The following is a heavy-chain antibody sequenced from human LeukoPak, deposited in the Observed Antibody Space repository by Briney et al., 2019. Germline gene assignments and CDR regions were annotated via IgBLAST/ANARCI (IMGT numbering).Heavy chain of an antibody. CDR2: IYTSGST. J-gene: IGHJ6*03. CDR3: ARAWGDDYGDYGWGYYYYMDV. D-gene: IGHD4-17*01. CDR1: GGSISSYH. Sequence: SETLSLTCTVSGGSISSYHWSWIRQPAGKGLEWIGRIYTSGSTNYNPSLKSRVTISVDKSKNQFSLKLSSVTAADTAVYYCARAWGDDYGDYGWGYYYYMDVWGKGTTVTVSS. V-gene: IGHV4-4*07.